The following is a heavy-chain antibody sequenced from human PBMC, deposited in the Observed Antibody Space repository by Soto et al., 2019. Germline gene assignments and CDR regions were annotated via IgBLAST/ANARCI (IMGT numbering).Heavy chain of an antibody. CDR1: GDRVSSNSAA. CDR2: TYYRSKWYN. D-gene: IGHD3-3*01. Sequence: SQTLSLTCAISGDRVSSNSAAWHWIRQSPSRGLEWLGRTYYRSKWYNDYAVSVKSRITINPDTSKNQFSLQLNSVTPEDTAVYYCARSAYTIFGVVIIAYYYGMDVWGQGTTVTVSS. CDR3: ARSAYTIFGVVIIAYYYGMDV. J-gene: IGHJ6*02. V-gene: IGHV6-1*01.